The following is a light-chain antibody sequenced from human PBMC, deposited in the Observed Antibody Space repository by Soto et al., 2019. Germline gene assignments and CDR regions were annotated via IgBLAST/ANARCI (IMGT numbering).Light chain of an antibody. CDR2: GAS. J-gene: IGKJ2*01. Sequence: EIVLTQSPGTLSLSPGERATLSCRASQSVSSSYLAWYQQKPGQAPRLLISGASSRATGIPDRFSGSGSGTDFTLTISRLEPQDLSVYYCQQYGSSPPTFGQGTKLEIK. CDR1: QSVSSSY. V-gene: IGKV3-20*01. CDR3: QQYGSSPPT.